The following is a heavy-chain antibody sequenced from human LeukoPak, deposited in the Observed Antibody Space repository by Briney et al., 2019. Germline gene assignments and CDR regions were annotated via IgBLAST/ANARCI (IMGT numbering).Heavy chain of an antibody. CDR1: GGSVSSGSYY. Sequence: PSGTLSLTCTVSGGSVSSGSYYWSWIRQPPGKGLEWIGYIYYSGSTNYNPSLKSRVTISVDTSKNQFSLKLSSVTAADTAVYYCARAGAEYSGSYSDAFDIWGQGTMVTVSS. J-gene: IGHJ3*02. CDR2: IYYSGST. CDR3: ARAGAEYSGSYSDAFDI. V-gene: IGHV4-61*01. D-gene: IGHD1-26*01.